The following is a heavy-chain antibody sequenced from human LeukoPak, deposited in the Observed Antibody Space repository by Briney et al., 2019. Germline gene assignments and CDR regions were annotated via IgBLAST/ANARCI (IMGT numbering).Heavy chain of an antibody. J-gene: IGHJ3*02. D-gene: IGHD3-16*02. CDR1: GGPISSYY. Sequence: PSETLSLTCTVSGGPISSYYWSWIRQPPGKGLEWIGYIYYSGSTNYNPSLKSRVTISVDTSKNQFSLKLSSVTAADTAVYYCARDPGGFDYVWGSYRYTGAFDIWGQGTMVTVSS. CDR2: IYYSGST. V-gene: IGHV4-59*13. CDR3: ARDPGGFDYVWGSYRYTGAFDI.